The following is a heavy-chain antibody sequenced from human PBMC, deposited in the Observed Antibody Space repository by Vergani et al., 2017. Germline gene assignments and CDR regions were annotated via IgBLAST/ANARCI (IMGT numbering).Heavy chain of an antibody. CDR3: ARHCGRVNSFDD. D-gene: IGHD2-21*01. CDR1: GGSISSSSYY. CDR2: IYYSGST. J-gene: IGHJ4*02. Sequence: QLQLQESGPGLVKPSETLSLTCTVSGGSISSSSYYWGWIRQPPGKGLEWIGSIYYSGSTYYNPSLKSRVTISVDTSKNQFSLKRSSVTAADAAVYYCARHCGRVNSFDDWGQGTLVTVSS. V-gene: IGHV4-39*01.